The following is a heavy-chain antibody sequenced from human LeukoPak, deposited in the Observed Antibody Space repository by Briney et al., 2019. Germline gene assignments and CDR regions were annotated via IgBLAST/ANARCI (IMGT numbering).Heavy chain of an antibody. V-gene: IGHV4-30-2*01. Sequence: SETLSLTCAVSGGSISSGGYPWSWIRQPPGKGLEWIGYIYHSGSTYYNPSLKSRVTILVDRSKNQFSLKLSSVTAADTAVYYCARDEVVTARGGFDPWGQGTLVTVSS. CDR3: ARDEVVTARGGFDP. CDR1: GGSISSGGYP. CDR2: IYHSGST. J-gene: IGHJ5*02. D-gene: IGHD2-21*02.